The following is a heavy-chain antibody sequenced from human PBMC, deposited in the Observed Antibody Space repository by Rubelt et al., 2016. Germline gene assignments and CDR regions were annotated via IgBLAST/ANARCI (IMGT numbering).Heavy chain of an antibody. V-gene: IGHV4-59*01. D-gene: IGHD2-8*01. CDR1: GGSISSYY. J-gene: IGHJ5*02. Sequence: QVQLQESGPGLVKPSETLSLTCTVSGGSISSYYWSWIRHPPGKGLEWIGYIYYSGSTNYNPYPKIRVTISVDTSKNQFSLKLSSVTAADTAVYYCARDRVLFDPWGQGTLVTVSS. CDR2: IYYSGST. CDR3: ARDRVLFDP.